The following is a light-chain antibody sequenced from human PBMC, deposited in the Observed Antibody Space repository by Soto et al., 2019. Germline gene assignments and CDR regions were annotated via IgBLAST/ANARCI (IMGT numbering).Light chain of an antibody. CDR1: QTISRN. CDR3: PQSYSSPYT. CDR2: VVS. Sequence: DIQLTQSPSSLSASVGDRVTITCRASQTISRNLNWYQQKPGEAPKLLMYVVSSLQGGVPSRFSGSESATDYTLTISSLPPDDFATYYCPQSYSSPYTFGQGTKLEIK. J-gene: IGKJ2*01. V-gene: IGKV1-39*01.